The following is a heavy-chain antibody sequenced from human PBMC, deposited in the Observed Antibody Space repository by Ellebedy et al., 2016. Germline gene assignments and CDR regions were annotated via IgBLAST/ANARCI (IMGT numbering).Heavy chain of an antibody. V-gene: IGHV4-4*07. CDR2: IYTSGST. CDR3: ARGVVGATRYYYYYYMDV. J-gene: IGHJ6*03. D-gene: IGHD1-26*01. CDR1: GGSISSYY. Sequence: SETLSLXCTVSGGSISSYYWSWIRQPAGKGLEWIGRIYTSGSTNYNPSLKSRVTMSVDTSKNQFSLKLSSVTAADTAVYYCARGVVGATRYYYYYYMDVWGKGTTVTVSS.